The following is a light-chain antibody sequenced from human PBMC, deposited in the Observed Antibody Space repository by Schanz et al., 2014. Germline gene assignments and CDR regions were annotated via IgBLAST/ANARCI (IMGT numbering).Light chain of an antibody. J-gene: IGKJ5*01. CDR3: QQYGSSPPVT. Sequence: EIVMTQSPVTLSVSPGERATLSCRAGQSVGSHLAWYQQKPGQSPRVVIYGASTRAPETPARFSGSGSGTEFTLTITRLEPEDFAVYYCQQYGSSPPVTFGQGTRLEIK. CDR1: QSVGSH. V-gene: IGKV3-20*01. CDR2: GAS.